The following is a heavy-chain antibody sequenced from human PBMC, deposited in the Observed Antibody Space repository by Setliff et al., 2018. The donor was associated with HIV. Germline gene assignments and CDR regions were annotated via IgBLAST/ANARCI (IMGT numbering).Heavy chain of an antibody. Sequence: GASVKVSCKASGYTFTSYGISWVRQAPGQGLEWMGWISAYNGNTNYAQKFQGRVTITADISTRTVYMELSSLTSGDTAIYYCARDHQTMLWLDYWGQGTLVTVSS. CDR3: ARDHQTMLWLDY. J-gene: IGHJ4*02. CDR2: ISAYNGNT. D-gene: IGHD2-21*01. V-gene: IGHV1-18*01. CDR1: GYTFTSYG.